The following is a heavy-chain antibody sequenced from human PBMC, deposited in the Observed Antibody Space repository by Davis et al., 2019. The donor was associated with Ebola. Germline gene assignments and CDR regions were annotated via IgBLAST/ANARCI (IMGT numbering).Heavy chain of an antibody. CDR3: VRGSDAYKTGY. CDR1: GYSIGSGYY. J-gene: IGHJ4*02. V-gene: IGHV4-38-2*02. CDR2: ISNGGRT. Sequence: SETLSLTCTVSGYSIGSGYYWSWIRQSPGKGLEWIAFISNGGRTIYNPSLRGRVTISIDTSKNQFSLEVRSVTAADTAFYYCVRGSDAYKTGYWGQGTLVTVSS. D-gene: IGHD5-24*01.